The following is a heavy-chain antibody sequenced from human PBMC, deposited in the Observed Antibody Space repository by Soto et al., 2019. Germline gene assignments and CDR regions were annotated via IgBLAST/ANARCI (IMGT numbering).Heavy chain of an antibody. D-gene: IGHD2-8*01. CDR2: ISTYNGNT. J-gene: IGHJ5*02. CDR3: ARDEYNNGRNWLNP. CDR1: GYSFSNSG. V-gene: IGHV1-18*01. Sequence: QVELVQSGPEVKKPGASVKVSCKASGYSFSNSGFSWMRQAPGQGLEWMGWISTYNGNTNYAQQFQGRLSMTRDTSTTPAFMELTTLRSDDTAVYYCARDEYNNGRNWLNPWGQGTLVTVTS.